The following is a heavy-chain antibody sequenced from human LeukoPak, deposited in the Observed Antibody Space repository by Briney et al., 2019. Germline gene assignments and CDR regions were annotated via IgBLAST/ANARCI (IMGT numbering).Heavy chain of an antibody. CDR1: GFTFSSYW. CDR2: INSDGSST. CDR3: ANAYCTSICYLAWFDP. D-gene: IGHD2-8*01. J-gene: IGHJ5*02. V-gene: IGHV3-74*01. Sequence: GSLRLSCAASGFTFSSYWMHWVRQAPGKGLVWVSRINSDGSSTGYADSVKGRFTISRDNAKNTLYLQMNSLRAEDTAVYYCANAYCTSICYLAWFDPWGQGTLVTVSS.